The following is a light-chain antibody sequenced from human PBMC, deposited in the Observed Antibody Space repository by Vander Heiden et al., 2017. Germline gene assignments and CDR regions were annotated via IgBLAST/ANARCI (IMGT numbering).Light chain of an antibody. CDR1: SSEAGGYTY. CDR3: CSFTSRISLV. Sequence: QSALTQPASVSGSPGRSVTIACTGTSSEAGGYTYVSCYQQPPGRTPKLIIYEVSNRPSGVSYRFSGSRSGNTASLTISGLQAEDEADYYCCSFTSRISLVFGGGTKLTVL. CDR2: EVS. J-gene: IGLJ3*02. V-gene: IGLV2-14*01.